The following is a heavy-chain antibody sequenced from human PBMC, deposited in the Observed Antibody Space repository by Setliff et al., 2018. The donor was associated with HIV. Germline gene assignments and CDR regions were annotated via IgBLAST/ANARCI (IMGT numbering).Heavy chain of an antibody. D-gene: IGHD3-10*01. J-gene: IGHJ4*02. Sequence: SETLSLTCAFNGGSFSGYYWMWIRQSPGEGLEWIGEINHSGNTNYNPSLKSRVTMSGDTSKNQFSPTLTSVTAADTAVYFCARGLGRGSGTDYNPPGYWGPGTLVTVSS. CDR1: GGSFSGYY. CDR2: INHSGNT. CDR3: ARGLGRGSGTDYNPPGY. V-gene: IGHV4-34*01.